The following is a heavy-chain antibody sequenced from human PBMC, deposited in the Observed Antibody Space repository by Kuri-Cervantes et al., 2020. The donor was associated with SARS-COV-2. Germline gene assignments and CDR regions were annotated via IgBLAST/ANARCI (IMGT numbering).Heavy chain of an antibody. J-gene: IGHJ5*02. Sequence: GESLKISCAASGFTFSNAWMNWVRQAPGKGLEWVGRIKSKTDGGTTDYAAPVKGRFTISRDVSKNTLYLQMNSLKTEDTAVYYCTTDPMTTGTTGPGFDPWGQGTLVTVSS. CDR3: TTDPMTTGTTGPGFDP. D-gene: IGHD4-11*01. CDR1: GFTFSNAW. V-gene: IGHV3-15*07. CDR2: IKSKTDGGTT.